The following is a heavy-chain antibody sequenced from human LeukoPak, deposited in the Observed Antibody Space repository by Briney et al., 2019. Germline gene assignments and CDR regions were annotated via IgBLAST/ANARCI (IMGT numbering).Heavy chain of an antibody. J-gene: IGHJ4*02. Sequence: SETLSLTCTVSGGSVSSGSYYWTWIRQPAGKGLEWIGRIYTSGSTNYNPSLKSRVTMSVDTSKNQFSLTLSSVTAADTAVYYCARGFRYWGQGTLVTVSS. D-gene: IGHD3-10*01. CDR3: ARGFRY. CDR1: GGSVSSGSYY. CDR2: IYTSGST. V-gene: IGHV4-61*02.